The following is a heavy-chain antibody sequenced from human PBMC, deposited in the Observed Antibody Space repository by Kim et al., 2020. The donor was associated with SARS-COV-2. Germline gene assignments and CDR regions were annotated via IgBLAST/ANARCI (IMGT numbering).Heavy chain of an antibody. V-gene: IGHV4-34*01. J-gene: IGHJ5*02. Sequence: YNPSLKSRVTISVDTSKNQFSLKLSSVTAADTAVYYCARESSPDYRGFDPWGQGTLVTVSS. CDR3: ARESSPDYRGFDP. D-gene: IGHD4-4*01.